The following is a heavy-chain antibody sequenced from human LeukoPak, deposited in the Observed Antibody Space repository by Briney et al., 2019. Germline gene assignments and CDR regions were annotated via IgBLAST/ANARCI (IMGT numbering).Heavy chain of an antibody. J-gene: IGHJ4*02. V-gene: IGHV3-30*18. Sequence: PGRSLRLSCAASGFTFSSYGMHWVRQAPGKGLEWVAVISDNGSNKYYADSVKGRFTISRGSSKNTMYLQMNSLRVEDTAVYYCAKDNRRYSCDYWGQGTLVTVSS. CDR3: AKDNRRYSCDY. CDR1: GFTFSSYG. D-gene: IGHD5-18*01. CDR2: ISDNGSNK.